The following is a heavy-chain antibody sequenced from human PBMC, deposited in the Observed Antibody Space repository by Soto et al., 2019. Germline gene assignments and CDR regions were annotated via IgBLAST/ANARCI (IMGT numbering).Heavy chain of an antibody. D-gene: IGHD4-4*01. CDR1: GFTFSSYG. Sequence: GGSLRLSCAASGFTFSSYGMHWVRQAPGKGLEWVAVISYDGSNKYYADSVKGRFTISRDNSKNTLYLQMNSLRAEDTAVYYCAKDRRKTTVTNWFDPWGQGTLVTVSS. J-gene: IGHJ5*02. CDR2: ISYDGSNK. CDR3: AKDRRKTTVTNWFDP. V-gene: IGHV3-30*18.